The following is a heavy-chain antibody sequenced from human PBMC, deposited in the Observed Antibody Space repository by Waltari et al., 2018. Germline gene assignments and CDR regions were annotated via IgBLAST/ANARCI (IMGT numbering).Heavy chain of an antibody. D-gene: IGHD6-19*01. Sequence: EVQLVESGGGLVKPGGSLGLSWDAPGFPSSNDWRSWVRQAPGKGLEWVGRIKSKSEGGTTDYGAPVKGRFTISRDDSKNTLYLQMNNLKTEDTAVYYCSSAGWYGSGFWGQGTLVTVSS. J-gene: IGHJ4*02. CDR3: SSAGWYGSGF. CDR2: IKSKSEGGTT. V-gene: IGHV3-15*01. CDR1: GFPSSNDW.